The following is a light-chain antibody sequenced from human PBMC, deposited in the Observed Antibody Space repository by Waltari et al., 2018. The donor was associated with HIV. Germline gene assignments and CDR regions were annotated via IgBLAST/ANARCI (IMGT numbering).Light chain of an antibody. J-gene: IGLJ2*01. V-gene: IGLV2-14*01. CDR1: SSDVGGYNY. Sequence: QSALTQPASVSGSPGQSITIPCTGTSSDVGGYNYVPWYQLHPGKAPKLMIFEVTNRPSGVSNRFSGSKSGNTASLTISGLQAEDEADYYCSSYTSSSSVLFGGGTKLTVL. CDR3: SSYTSSSSVL. CDR2: EVT.